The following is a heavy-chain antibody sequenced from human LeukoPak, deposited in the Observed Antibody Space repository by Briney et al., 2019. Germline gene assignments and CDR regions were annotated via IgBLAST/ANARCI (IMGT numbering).Heavy chain of an antibody. CDR2: INHSGST. CDR1: GGSFRGYY. CDR3: ARGSGRGYQRNYYYYYGMDV. V-gene: IGHV4-34*01. Sequence: SETLSLTCAVYGGSFRGYYWSWIRQPPGKGLEWIGEINHSGSTNYNPSLKSRVTISVDTSKNQFSLKLSSVTAADTAVYYCARGSGRGYQRNYYYYYGMDVWGQGTTVTVSS. D-gene: IGHD5-18*01. J-gene: IGHJ6*02.